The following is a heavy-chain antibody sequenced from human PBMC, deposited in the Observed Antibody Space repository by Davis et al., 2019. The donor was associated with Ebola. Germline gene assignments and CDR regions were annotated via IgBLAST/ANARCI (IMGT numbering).Heavy chain of an antibody. D-gene: IGHD5-18*01. Sequence: GESLKISCSASGFTFSSYSMNWVRQAPGKGLEWVSYISSSSSTTYYADSVKGRFTISRDNSKKTLYLQMNSLRAEDTAVYYCARRVGVSMDTRHDYWGQGTLVTVSA. CDR1: GFTFSSYS. J-gene: IGHJ4*02. CDR2: ISSSSSTT. V-gene: IGHV3-48*01. CDR3: ARRVGVSMDTRHDY.